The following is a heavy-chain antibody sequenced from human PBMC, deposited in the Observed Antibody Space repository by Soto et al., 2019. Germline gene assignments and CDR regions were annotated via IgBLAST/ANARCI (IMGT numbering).Heavy chain of an antibody. CDR2: IRTGGSSV. V-gene: IGHV3-21*01. D-gene: IGHD6-13*01. Sequence: GGSLRLSCAASGFTLSSYSMNWVRLAPGKGLEWVSSIRTGGSSVYYPDSVKGRFTISRDDAKSSLYLQMDSLTAEDTAVYYCARARTNWYNDYWGQGALVTVSS. CDR1: GFTLSSYS. CDR3: ARARTNWYNDY. J-gene: IGHJ4*02.